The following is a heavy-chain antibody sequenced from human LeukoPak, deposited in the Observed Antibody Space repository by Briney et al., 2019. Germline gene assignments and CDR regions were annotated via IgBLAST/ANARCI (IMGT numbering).Heavy chain of an antibody. CDR3: AGGYSYGMGYFDY. V-gene: IGHV1-69*13. J-gene: IGHJ4*02. CDR1: GYTFINYG. Sequence: ASVKVSCKASGYTFINYGISWVRQAPGQGLEWMRGIIPIFGTANYAQKFQGRVTITADESTSTAYMELSSLRSEDTAVYYCAGGYSYGMGYFDYWGQGTLVTVSS. CDR2: IIPIFGTA. D-gene: IGHD5-18*01.